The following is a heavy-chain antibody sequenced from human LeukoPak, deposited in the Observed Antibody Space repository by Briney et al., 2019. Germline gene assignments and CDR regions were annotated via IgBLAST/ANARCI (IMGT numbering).Heavy chain of an antibody. D-gene: IGHD3-10*01. V-gene: IGHV3-48*03. J-gene: IGHJ4*02. CDR2: ISSGGSTV. CDR3: ARGGSFVEY. Sequence: EGSLRLSCAASGFTFSNYEMHWVRRAPGKGLEWVSYISSGGSTVYYADSVKGRFTVSRDNAKNSLYLQMSSLRAEDTAVYYCARGGSFVEYWGQGTLVSDSS. CDR1: GFTFSNYE.